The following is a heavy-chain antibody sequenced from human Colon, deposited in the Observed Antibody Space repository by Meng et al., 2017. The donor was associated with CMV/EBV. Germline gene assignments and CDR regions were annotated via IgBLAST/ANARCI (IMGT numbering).Heavy chain of an antibody. CDR3: ARSREDY. D-gene: IGHD1-26*01. Sequence: ETLSLTCAASGFTFSSYSMNWVRQAPGKGLEWVSSISSSSSYIYYADSVKGRFTISRDNAKNSLYLQMNSLRAEDTAVYYCARSREDYWGQGTLVTVSS. J-gene: IGHJ4*02. V-gene: IGHV3-21*01. CDR2: ISSSSSYI. CDR1: GFTFSSYS.